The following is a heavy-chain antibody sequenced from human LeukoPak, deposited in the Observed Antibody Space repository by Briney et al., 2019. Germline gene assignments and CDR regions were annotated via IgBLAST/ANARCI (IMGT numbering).Heavy chain of an antibody. Sequence: PSETLSLTCTVSDASISGHYLTWIRQPPGEGLEWIWYISYIGSTNYNPSLKSRVTISVDTTTKQLSLKLSSVTAAETTVYYCAGDNISINAFDMWGQGRTVTVSS. V-gene: IGHV4-59*11. CDR2: ISYIGST. J-gene: IGHJ3*02. D-gene: IGHD1-14*01. CDR3: AGDNISINAFDM. CDR1: DASISGHY.